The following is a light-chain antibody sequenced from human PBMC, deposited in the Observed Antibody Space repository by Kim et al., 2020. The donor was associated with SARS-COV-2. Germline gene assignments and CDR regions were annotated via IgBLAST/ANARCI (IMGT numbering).Light chain of an antibody. J-gene: IGKJ1*01. CDR3: HQAHSLPWT. CDR1: QDVSPW. Sequence: DIQMTQSPSSVSASVGDTVTITCRASQDVSPWLAWYQQKPGKAPNLLVFSVATLQSRVFSRFSGSGSGTRFTLTISSLRPEDAATYYCHQAHSLPWTFGQGTKVDIK. CDR2: SVA. V-gene: IGKV1-12*01.